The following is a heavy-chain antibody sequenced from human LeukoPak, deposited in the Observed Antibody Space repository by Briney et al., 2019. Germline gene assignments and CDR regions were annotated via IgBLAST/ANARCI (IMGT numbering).Heavy chain of an antibody. V-gene: IGHV4-31*06. CDR3: TKDRLGGSGWYLGIYWSFDL. D-gene: IGHD6-19*01. Sequence: SETLSLTCTVSGGSISSSSYYWGWIRQPPGKGLEWIGYIYYSGSTYYNPSLKSRVTISVDTSKNQFSLKLSSVTAADTAVYYCTKDRLGGSGWYLGIYWSFDLWGRGTPVSVSA. J-gene: IGHJ2*01. CDR2: IYYSGST. CDR1: GGSISSSSYY.